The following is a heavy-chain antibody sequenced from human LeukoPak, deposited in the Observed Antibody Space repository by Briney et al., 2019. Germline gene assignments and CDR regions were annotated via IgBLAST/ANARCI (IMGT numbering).Heavy chain of an antibody. CDR2: IYHSGTT. CDR3: ARKENVYYYFDY. V-gene: IGHV4-61*01. Sequence: PSETLSLTYTVSGGSVSSGSYYWSWIRQPPGKGLEWIGYIYHSGTTYYNPSLQSRVTMSVDTSKNQFSLKLSSVTAVDTAVYYCARKENVYYYFDYWGQGTLVTVSS. J-gene: IGHJ4*02. CDR1: GGSVSSGSYY. D-gene: IGHD3-10*01.